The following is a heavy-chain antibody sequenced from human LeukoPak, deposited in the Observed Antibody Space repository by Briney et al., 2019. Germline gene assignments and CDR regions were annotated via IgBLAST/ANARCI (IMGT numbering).Heavy chain of an antibody. CDR1: GGSFSGYS. J-gene: IGHJ4*02. V-gene: IGHV4-34*01. Sequence: SETLSLTCAVYGGSFSGYSWSWIRQPPGKGLEWIGEINHSGSTNYNPSLKSRVTILVDTSKNQFSLKLSSVTAADTAVYYCARGRDFWRTNFDYWGQGTLVTVSS. CDR3: ARGRDFWRTNFDY. D-gene: IGHD3-3*01. CDR2: INHSGST.